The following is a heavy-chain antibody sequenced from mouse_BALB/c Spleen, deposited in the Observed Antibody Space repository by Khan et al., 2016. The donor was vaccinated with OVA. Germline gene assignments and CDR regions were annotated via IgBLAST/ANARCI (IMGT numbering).Heavy chain of an antibody. D-gene: IGHD6-2*01. J-gene: IGHJ1*01. CDR1: GYTFTNYG. CDR3: ARISSYWYSDV. V-gene: IGHV9-1*02. CDR2: INTYTGEP. Sequence: QIQLVQSGPELKKPGETVKISCKASGYTFTNYGMNWVKQAPGKGLKWMGWINTYTGEPTYADDFKGRFVFSLETSVSTAYLQISNLKNEDMTTYFWARISSYWYSDVWGAGTTVTVSS.